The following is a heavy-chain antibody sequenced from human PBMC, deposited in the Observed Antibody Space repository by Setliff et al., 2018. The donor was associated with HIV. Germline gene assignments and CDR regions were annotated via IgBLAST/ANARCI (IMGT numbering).Heavy chain of an antibody. V-gene: IGHV3-11*04. J-gene: IGHJ4*02. CDR1: GFTFGDYY. CDR2: ISNSGSTI. CDR3: ARDLVRCSGGPCFVALDY. D-gene: IGHD2-15*01. Sequence: GGSLRLSCAASGFTFGDYYMTWIRQAPGKGLEWISYISNSGSTIYYADSAKGRFTISRDNAENSLYLQMNTLRVEDTAVYFCARDLVRCSGGPCFVALDYWGQGTQVTVSS.